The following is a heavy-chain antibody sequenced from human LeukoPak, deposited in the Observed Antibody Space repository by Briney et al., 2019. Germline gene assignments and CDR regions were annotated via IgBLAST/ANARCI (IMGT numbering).Heavy chain of an antibody. Sequence: GGSLRLSCAASGFTFSSYSMNWVRQAPGKGLEWVSYISSSSSTIYYADSVKGRFTISRDNAKNSLYLQMNSLRDEDTAVYYCAGESDDYSNYAFIDYWGQGTLVTVSS. D-gene: IGHD4-11*01. J-gene: IGHJ4*02. CDR1: GFTFSSYS. CDR3: AGESDDYSNYAFIDY. V-gene: IGHV3-48*02. CDR2: ISSSSSTI.